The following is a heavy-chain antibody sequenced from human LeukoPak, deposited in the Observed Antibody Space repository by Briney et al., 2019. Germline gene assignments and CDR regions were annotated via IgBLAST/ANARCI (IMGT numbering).Heavy chain of an antibody. V-gene: IGHV7-4-1*02. J-gene: IGHJ6*02. CDR3: ARGGLYTYYYYGMDV. D-gene: IGHD2-2*02. CDR1: GYTFTNYA. CDR2: INTNTGNP. Sequence: ASVKVSCKASGYTFTNYAMNWARQAPGQGLEWMGWINTNTGNPTYGQGFTGRFVFSLDTSVSTAYMQISSLKAEDTAVYYCARGGLYTYYYYGMDVWGQGTTVTVSS.